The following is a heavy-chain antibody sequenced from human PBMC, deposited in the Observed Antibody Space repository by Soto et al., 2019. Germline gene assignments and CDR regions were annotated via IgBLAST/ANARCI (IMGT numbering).Heavy chain of an antibody. J-gene: IGHJ5*02. CDR3: ARIPGDTYMIYWSDP. CDR2: VYFSGST. V-gene: IGHV4-61*08. D-gene: IGHD3-16*01. Sequence: SETLSLTCSVSGDSVSSGDYYCSWIRQPPGKGLEWIRHVYFSGSTNYIPSLKSRLTMSVETAKNQFSLRLNSVTAADTDVYYCARIPGDTYMIYWSDPWGQGTQVTVYS. CDR1: GDSVSSGDYY.